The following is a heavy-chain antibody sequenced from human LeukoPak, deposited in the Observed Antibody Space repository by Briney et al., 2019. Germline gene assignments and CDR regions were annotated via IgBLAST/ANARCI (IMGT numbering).Heavy chain of an antibody. CDR3: ASTNSDWVDY. CDR1: GGSISTYY. D-gene: IGHD6-19*01. V-gene: IGHV4-4*07. J-gene: IGHJ4*02. CDR2: IYSSGNT. Sequence: PSETLSLTCTVSGGSISTYYWSWIRQPAGKGLEWIGRIYSSGNTNYNPSLKSRAIMSVDTSKNQFSLKLSSVTAADTAVYYCASTNSDWVDYWGQGTLVTVSS.